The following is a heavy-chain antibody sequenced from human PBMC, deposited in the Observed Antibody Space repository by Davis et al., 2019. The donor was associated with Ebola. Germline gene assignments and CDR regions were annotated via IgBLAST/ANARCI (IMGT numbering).Heavy chain of an antibody. Sequence: GESLKISCEASGFTLSSYWMHWVRQAPGKGLVWVSRISNDGKSTNYVDSVKGRFTISRDNAKNTLYLQMNSLRAEDTAVYYCARGSDYFDYWGQGTLVTVSS. CDR3: ARGSDYFDY. J-gene: IGHJ4*02. CDR1: GFTLSSYW. CDR2: ISNDGKST. V-gene: IGHV3-74*01.